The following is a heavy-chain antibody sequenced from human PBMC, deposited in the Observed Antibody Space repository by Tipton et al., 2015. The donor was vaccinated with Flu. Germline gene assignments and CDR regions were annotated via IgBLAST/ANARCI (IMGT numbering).Heavy chain of an antibody. CDR3: ARPGGPAAVNPFSYFDF. J-gene: IGHJ4*02. Sequence: QSGAEVKKPGASMKVSCKTSGYPLTSYGVSWVRQAPGQGLEWMGWISGYHDDTTYAQKFQGRVTMTTDTSTSTVYMELRSLRSDDTAVYYCARPGGPAAVNPFSYFDFWGQGTLVTVSS. V-gene: IGHV1-18*04. D-gene: IGHD2-2*01. CDR1: GYPLTSYG. CDR2: ISGYHDDT.